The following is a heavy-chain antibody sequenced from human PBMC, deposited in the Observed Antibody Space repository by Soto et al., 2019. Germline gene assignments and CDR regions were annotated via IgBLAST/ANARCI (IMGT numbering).Heavy chain of an antibody. Sequence: QVLLQESGPGLVKPSETLSLTCTVSGGSISSLYWAWIRQPAGKGLEWIGRIFPSGDSDYNPSLTSRVSMSLDTSKNQFSLTVSSVTAADTAVYYCARASRCKSEYECFAWLDFWGQGTQVIVSS. CDR2: IFPSGDS. V-gene: IGHV4-4*07. CDR3: ARASRCKSEYECFAWLDF. D-gene: IGHD6-6*01. J-gene: IGHJ4*02. CDR1: GGSISSLY.